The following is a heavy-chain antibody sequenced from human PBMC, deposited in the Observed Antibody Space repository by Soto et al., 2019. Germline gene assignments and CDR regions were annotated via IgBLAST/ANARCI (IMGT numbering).Heavy chain of an antibody. CDR3: AIPGYCGGGSCDY. J-gene: IGHJ4*02. CDR1: GFTVSDNY. V-gene: IGHV3-66*01. Sequence: EVQLVESGGGLVQPGGSLRLSCAASGFTVSDNYMSWVRQAPGKGLEWVSVVFSGGTSYFADSVKGRFTISRDNSKNTLYLQMNSLRAEDTAVYYCAIPGYCGGGSCDYWGQGTLVTVYS. D-gene: IGHD2-15*01. CDR2: VFSGGTS.